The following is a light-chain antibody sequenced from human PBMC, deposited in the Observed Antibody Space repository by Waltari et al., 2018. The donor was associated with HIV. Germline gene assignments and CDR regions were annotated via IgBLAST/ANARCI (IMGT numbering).Light chain of an antibody. CDR3: CSYAGTYTYV. Sequence: QSALTQPRSVSGSPGQSVTNSCTGTSCAIGYFDYVSWYQQYPGKAPKVIIYEVSQRPSGVPDRFTASKSGITASLTISGLQDEDEADYYCCSYAGTYTYVFGTGTTVTVL. CDR1: SCAIGYFDY. J-gene: IGLJ1*01. V-gene: IGLV2-11*01. CDR2: EVS.